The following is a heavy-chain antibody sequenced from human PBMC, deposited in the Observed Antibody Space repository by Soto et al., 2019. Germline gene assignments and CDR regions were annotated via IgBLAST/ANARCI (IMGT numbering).Heavy chain of an antibody. Sequence: GGSLRLSCAASGFTFSSYGMHWVRQAPGKGLEWVAVISYDGSNKYYADSVKGRFTISRDNSKNTLYLQMNSLRAEDTAVYYCAKDDDVVVPAATYYYGMDVWGQGTTVTVSS. V-gene: IGHV3-30*18. J-gene: IGHJ6*02. CDR2: ISYDGSNK. CDR3: AKDDDVVVPAATYYYGMDV. D-gene: IGHD2-2*01. CDR1: GFTFSSYG.